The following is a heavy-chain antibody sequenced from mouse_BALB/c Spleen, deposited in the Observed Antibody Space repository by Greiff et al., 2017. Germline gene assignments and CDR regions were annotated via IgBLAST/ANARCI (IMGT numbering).Heavy chain of an antibody. D-gene: IGHD2-1*01. Sequence: EVQLVESGGGLVKLGGSLKLSCAASGFTFSSYYMSWVRQTPEKRLELVAAINSNGGSTYYPDTVKGRFTISRDNAKNTLYLQMSSLKSEDTALYYCARQGDYGNYVDYWGQGTTLTVSS. CDR3: ARQGDYGNYVDY. CDR2: INSNGGST. J-gene: IGHJ2*01. V-gene: IGHV5-6-2*01. CDR1: GFTFSSYY.